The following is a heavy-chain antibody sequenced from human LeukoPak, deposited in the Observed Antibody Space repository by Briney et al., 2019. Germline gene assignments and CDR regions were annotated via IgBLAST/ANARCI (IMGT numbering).Heavy chain of an antibody. J-gene: IGHJ5*02. D-gene: IGHD2-21*02. CDR1: GGSMTGYY. Sequence: SETLSLTCTVSGGSMTGYYWAWIRQPPGKRLEWIGYVHSSGGTTYSPSLKSRVTVSIDMSKDQFSMNMRSVTAADSAAYYCTKLSDCGADCYDRPHWFAPCGEGRLVSVS. CDR3: TKLSDCGADCYDRPHWFAP. CDR2: VHSSGGT. V-gene: IGHV4-59*08.